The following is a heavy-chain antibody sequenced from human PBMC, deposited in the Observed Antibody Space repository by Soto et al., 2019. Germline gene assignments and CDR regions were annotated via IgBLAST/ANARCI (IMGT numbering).Heavy chain of an antibody. CDR2: IYSGGST. Sequence: ELQLVESGGGLIQPGGSLRLSCAASGFSVSSNDMSWVRQAPGKGLEWVSVIYSGGSTHYADSVEGRFTISRDISKNTLYLQMNSLRADDTAVYYCARDPGSIAVAGTIWGQGTLVTVSS. CDR3: ARDPGSIAVAGTI. CDR1: GFSVSSND. D-gene: IGHD6-19*01. V-gene: IGHV3-53*01. J-gene: IGHJ4*02.